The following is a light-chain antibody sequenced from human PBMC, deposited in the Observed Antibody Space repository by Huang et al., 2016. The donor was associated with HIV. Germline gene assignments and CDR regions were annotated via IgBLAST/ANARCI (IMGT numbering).Light chain of an antibody. CDR2: GSS. V-gene: IGKV3-15*01. CDR3: QQYNTSPRT. J-gene: IGKJ1*01. CDR1: QSVFKN. Sequence: ENLMTQSPSILSVSPGESATLSCRASQSVFKNLAWYQQKPGQAPKLLIYGSSTRAAGIPARFSGSGSGTDFTLTISSLQSEDFAVYYCQQYNTSPRTFGQGTKVEV.